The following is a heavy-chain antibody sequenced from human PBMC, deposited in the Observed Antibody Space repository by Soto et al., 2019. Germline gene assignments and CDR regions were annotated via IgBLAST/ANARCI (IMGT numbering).Heavy chain of an antibody. V-gene: IGHV4-30-2*01. CDR2: IYHSGST. CDR3: ASAPWYYYGSGSYSGWFDP. J-gene: IGHJ5*01. D-gene: IGHD3-10*01. Sequence: PSETLSLTCAVSGGSISSGGYSWSWIRQPPGKGLEWIGYIYHSGSTYYNPSLKSRVTISVDRSKNQFSLKLSSVTAADTAVYYCASAPWYYYGSGSYSGWFDPWGQGTLVTVSS. CDR1: GGSISSGGYS.